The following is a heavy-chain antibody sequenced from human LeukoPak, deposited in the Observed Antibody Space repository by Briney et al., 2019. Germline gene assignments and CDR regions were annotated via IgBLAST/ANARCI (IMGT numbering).Heavy chain of an antibody. Sequence: GGSLRLSCAASGFTFSTHGMHWVRQAPGKGPEWVAFIRDHGSSEYYADSVKGRFTISRDNFKNTLYLQMNSLRAEDTAVYYCARALCVGGINCGPDYWGQGTLVTVSS. J-gene: IGHJ4*02. CDR3: ARALCVGGINCGPDY. D-gene: IGHD2-15*01. V-gene: IGHV3-30*02. CDR2: IRDHGSSE. CDR1: GFTFSTHG.